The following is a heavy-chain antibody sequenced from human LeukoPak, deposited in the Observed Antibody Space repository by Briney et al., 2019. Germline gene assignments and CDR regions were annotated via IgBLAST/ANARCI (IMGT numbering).Heavy chain of an antibody. CDR3: ARQAYDYDTSRSLTGYYFDY. CDR1: GYIFARSW. D-gene: IGHD3-22*01. J-gene: IGHJ4*02. CDR2: IYPDDSDT. V-gene: IGHV5-51*01. Sequence: GASLQISCQGSGYIFARSWIGWVRQMPGKGLEWMGVIYPDDSDTRYSPSFQGQVTISADKSIDTAYLHWSSLKASDTAIYYCARQAYDYDTSRSLTGYYFDYWGQGTLVAVSS.